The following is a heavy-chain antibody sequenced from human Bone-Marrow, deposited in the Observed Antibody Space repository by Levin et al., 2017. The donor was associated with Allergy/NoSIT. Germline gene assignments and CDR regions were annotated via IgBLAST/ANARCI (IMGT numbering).Heavy chain of an antibody. CDR3: ARYGRIAAASIGYFDY. J-gene: IGHJ4*02. D-gene: IGHD6-13*01. CDR1: GGTFSSYT. Sequence: ASVKVSCKASGGTFSSYTISWVRQAPGQGLEWMGRIIPILGIANYAQKFQGRVTITADKSTSTAYMELSSLRSEDTAVYYCARYGRIAAASIGYFDYWGQGTLVTVSS. CDR2: IIPILGIA. V-gene: IGHV1-69*02.